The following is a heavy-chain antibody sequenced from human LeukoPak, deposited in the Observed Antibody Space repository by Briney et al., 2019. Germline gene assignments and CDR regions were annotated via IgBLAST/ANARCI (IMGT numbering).Heavy chain of an antibody. D-gene: IGHD6-19*01. J-gene: IGHJ6*02. V-gene: IGHV5-51*01. CDR3: ARDSSGLHDGIEYGMDV. Sequence: GESLKISCKGSGYSFTSYWIGWVRQMPGKGLEWMGIIYPGDSDTRYSPSFQGQVTISADKSISTAYLQWSSLKVSDTAMYYCARDSSGLHDGIEYGMDVWGQGTTVTVSS. CDR1: GYSFTSYW. CDR2: IYPGDSDT.